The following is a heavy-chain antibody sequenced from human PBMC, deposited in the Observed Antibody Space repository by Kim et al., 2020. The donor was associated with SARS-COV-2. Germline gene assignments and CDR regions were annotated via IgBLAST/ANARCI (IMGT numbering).Heavy chain of an antibody. J-gene: IGHJ4*02. CDR3: ARHSDYYGSGSPNDY. V-gene: IGHV4-39*01. D-gene: IGHD3-10*01. Sequence: PSLKSRVTISVDTSKNQFSLKLSSVTAADTAVYYCARHSDYYGSGSPNDYWGQGTLVTVSS.